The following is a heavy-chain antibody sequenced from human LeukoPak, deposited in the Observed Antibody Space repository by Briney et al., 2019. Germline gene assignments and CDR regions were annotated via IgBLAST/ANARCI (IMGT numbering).Heavy chain of an antibody. D-gene: IGHD6-19*01. CDR2: IYYNGST. J-gene: IGHJ5*02. CDR1: SGSISSYY. CDR3: ARVLVVAGRWFDP. Sequence: SETLSLTCTVSSGSISSYYWSWIRQPPGKGLEWIGYIYYNGSTNYNPSLKSRVAISVDTSKKQISLKVSSVTAADTAVYYCARVLVVAGRWFDPWGQGTLVTVSS. V-gene: IGHV4-59*12.